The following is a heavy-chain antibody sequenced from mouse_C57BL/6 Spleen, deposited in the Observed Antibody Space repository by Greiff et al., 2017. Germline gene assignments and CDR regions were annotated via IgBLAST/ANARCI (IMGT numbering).Heavy chain of an antibody. CDR3: TTPLRGAWFAY. V-gene: IGHV14-4*01. D-gene: IGHD1-1*01. Sequence: DVKLQESGAELVRPGASVKLSCTASGFNIKDDYMHWVKQRPEQGLEWIGWIDPENGDTEYASKFQGKATITADTSSNTAYLQLSSLTSEDTAVYYCTTPLRGAWFAYWGQRTLVTVS. J-gene: IGHJ3*01. CDR2: IDPENGDT. CDR1: GFNIKDDY.